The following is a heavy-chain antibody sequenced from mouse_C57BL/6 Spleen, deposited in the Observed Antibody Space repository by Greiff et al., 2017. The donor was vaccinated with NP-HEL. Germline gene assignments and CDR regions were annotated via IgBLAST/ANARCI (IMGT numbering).Heavy chain of an antibody. CDR2: IDPENGDT. Sequence: EVQLQQSGAELVRPGASVKLSCTASGFNIKDDYMHWVKQRPEQGLEWIGWIDPENGDTEYASKFQGKATITADTSSNTAYLQLSSLTSEDTAVYYCTAGTGTYWGQGTRVTVSA. D-gene: IGHD4-1*01. J-gene: IGHJ3*01. V-gene: IGHV14-4*01. CDR3: TAGTGTY. CDR1: GFNIKDDY.